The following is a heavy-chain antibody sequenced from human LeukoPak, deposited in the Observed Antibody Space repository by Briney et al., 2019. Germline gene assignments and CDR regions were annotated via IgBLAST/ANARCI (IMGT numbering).Heavy chain of an antibody. J-gene: IGHJ5*02. D-gene: IGHD3-10*01. CDR3: AHGPTGYGSA. V-gene: IGHV2-5*02. CDR1: GVSLSTSGVG. CDR2: LNWDDDK. Sequence: SGPTLVKPTQTLTLTCTFSGVSLSTSGVGVGWIRQPPGKALECLALLNWDDDKGYSPSLKSRLTITKDTSKNQVVLTMTNMDPVDTATDCCAHGPTGYGSAWGQGTLVTVSS.